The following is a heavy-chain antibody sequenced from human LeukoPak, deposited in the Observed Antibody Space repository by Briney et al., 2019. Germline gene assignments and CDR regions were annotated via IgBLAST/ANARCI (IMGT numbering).Heavy chain of an antibody. Sequence: PGGSWRLSGEASEFTFSSYRMNGVRQAPGKGLEWVSYISSSSSTIYYADSVKGRFTISRDNAKNSLYLQMNSLRAEDTAVYYCASLEDWFDYWGQGTLVTVSS. CDR1: EFTFSSYR. CDR2: ISSSSSTI. CDR3: ASLEDWFDY. V-gene: IGHV3-48*01. J-gene: IGHJ4*02. D-gene: IGHD3/OR15-3a*01.